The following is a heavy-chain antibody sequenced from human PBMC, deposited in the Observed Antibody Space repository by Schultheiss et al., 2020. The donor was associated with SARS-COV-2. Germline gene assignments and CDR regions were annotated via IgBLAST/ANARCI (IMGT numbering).Heavy chain of an antibody. J-gene: IGHJ4*02. D-gene: IGHD5-18*01. CDR1: GGSFSGYY. Sequence: SETLSLTCAVYGGSFSGYYWSWIRQPPGKGLEWIGEINHSGSTYYNPSLKSRVTISVDTSKNQFSLKLSSVTAADTAVYYCARSGVRGYSYGLIDYWGQGTLVTVSS. V-gene: IGHV4-34*01. CDR2: INHSGST. CDR3: ARSGVRGYSYGLIDY.